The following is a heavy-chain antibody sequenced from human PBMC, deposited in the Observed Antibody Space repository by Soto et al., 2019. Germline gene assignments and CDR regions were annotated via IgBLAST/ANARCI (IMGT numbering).Heavy chain of an antibody. CDR3: ARTPRWVWGQSKETNWFDP. CDR2: IFSNDEK. Sequence: QVTLKESGPVLVKPTETLTLTCTVSGFSLSNARMGVSWIRQPPGKALEWLAHIFSNDEKSYSTSLKSRLTISKDTSKSQVVLTMTNMDPVDTATYYCARTPRWVWGQSKETNWFDPWGQGTLVTVSS. J-gene: IGHJ5*02. D-gene: IGHD3-16*01. V-gene: IGHV2-26*01. CDR1: GFSLSNARMG.